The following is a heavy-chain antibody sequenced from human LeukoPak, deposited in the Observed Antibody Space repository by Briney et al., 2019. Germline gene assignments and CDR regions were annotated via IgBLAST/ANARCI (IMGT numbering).Heavy chain of an antibody. V-gene: IGHV3-66*01. CDR3: VRGFDY. CDR2: IYSAGTT. J-gene: IGHJ4*02. Sequence: GGSLRLSCAASGFTLSSNYMSWVRQAPGKGIEWVSVIYSAGTTYYADSVTGRFTISRHNLKNTLYPHMNSLSAEDTAFYYCVRGFDYWGQGPLVTVSS. CDR1: GFTLSSNY.